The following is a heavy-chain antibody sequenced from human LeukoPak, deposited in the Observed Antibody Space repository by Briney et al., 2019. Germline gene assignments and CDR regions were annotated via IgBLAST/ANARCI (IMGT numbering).Heavy chain of an antibody. Sequence: PGGSLRLSCAACGFTISSYHMTWVRRARGRGVEGVSLIYSDDTTYYADSVKGRFTISRDNSKNTVYLQMNSLTAEDTAVYYCARRGYDTSGYALDYWGQGTPVTVSS. CDR3: ARRGYDTSGYALDY. CDR2: IYSDDTT. J-gene: IGHJ4*02. D-gene: IGHD3-22*01. V-gene: IGHV3-53*01. CDR1: GFTISSYH.